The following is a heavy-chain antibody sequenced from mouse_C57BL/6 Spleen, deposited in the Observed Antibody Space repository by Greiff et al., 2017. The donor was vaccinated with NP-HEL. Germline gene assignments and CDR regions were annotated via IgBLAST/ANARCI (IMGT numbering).Heavy chain of an antibody. V-gene: IGHV5-6*01. Sequence: EVQLQQSGGDLVKPGGSLKLSCAASGFTFSSYGMSWVRQTPDKRLEWVATIRSGGSYTYYPDSVKGRFTISRDKAKNTLYLQMSSLKSEDTAMYYCATPSMGDWGQGTSVTVSS. CDR2: IRSGGSYT. CDR1: GFTFSSYG. CDR3: ATPSMGD. J-gene: IGHJ4*01.